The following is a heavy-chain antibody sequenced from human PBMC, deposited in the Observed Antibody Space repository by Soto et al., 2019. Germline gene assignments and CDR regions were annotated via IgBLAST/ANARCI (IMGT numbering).Heavy chain of an antibody. J-gene: IGHJ6*02. CDR2: ISGYNGKT. D-gene: IGHD3-10*01. Sequence: QVQLVQSGGEVKKPGASVKVSCKASGYTFTSYGISWVRQAPGQGLEWMGRISGYNGKTNYAQKVQDRVTMTTDTSTSTVYMELRTLRSDDTAVYYCAREGVVPYYYYGMDVWGQGTAVTVSS. CDR3: AREGVVPYYYYGMDV. V-gene: IGHV1-18*01. CDR1: GYTFTSYG.